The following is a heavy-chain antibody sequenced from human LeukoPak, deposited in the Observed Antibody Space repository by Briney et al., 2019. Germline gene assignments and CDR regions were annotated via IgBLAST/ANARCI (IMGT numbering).Heavy chain of an antibody. CDR1: GFTFRTYR. V-gene: IGHV3-48*01. CDR2: ISSDSRNI. J-gene: IGHJ4*02. Sequence: GGSLRLSCVASGFTFRTYRMHWVRQAPGKGLEWVSYISSDSRNIYYADSVKGRFTISRDNAKNSLFLHMNSLRSEDTAVYYCARAFYSSSWAPLDFWGQGTLLTASS. CDR3: ARAFYSSSWAPLDF. D-gene: IGHD6-13*01.